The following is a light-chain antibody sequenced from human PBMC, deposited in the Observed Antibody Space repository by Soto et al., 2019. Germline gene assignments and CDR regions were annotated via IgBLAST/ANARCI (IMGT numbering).Light chain of an antibody. J-gene: IGKJ4*01. Sequence: DIVMTQSPDSLAVSLGERATINCKSSQSVLYSSNNNNYLAWYQQKPGQPPKLLIYWASTREAGVPDRFSCSGSGTDFTLTITSLQAEDVAVYYCQQYYRTPPTFGGGTKVEIK. CDR1: QSVLYSSNNNNY. CDR3: QQYYRTPPT. V-gene: IGKV4-1*01. CDR2: WAS.